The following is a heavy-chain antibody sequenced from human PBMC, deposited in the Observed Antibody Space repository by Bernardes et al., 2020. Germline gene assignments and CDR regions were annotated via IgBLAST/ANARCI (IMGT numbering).Heavy chain of an antibody. CDR2: INHSGST. CDR3: ASSPDGGYCSSTSCPNWFDP. CDR1: GGSFSGYY. Sequence: SETLSLTRAVYGGSFSGYYWSWIRQPPGKGLEWIGEINHSGSTNYNPSLKSRVTISVDTSKNQFSLKLSSVTAADTAVYYCASSPDGGYCSSTSCPNWFDPWGQGTLVTVSS. V-gene: IGHV4-34*01. J-gene: IGHJ5*02. D-gene: IGHD2-2*01.